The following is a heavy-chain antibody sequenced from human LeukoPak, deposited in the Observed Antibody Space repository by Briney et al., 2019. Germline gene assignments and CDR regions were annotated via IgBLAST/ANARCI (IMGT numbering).Heavy chain of an antibody. CDR1: GFTFSSYW. J-gene: IGHJ4*02. Sequence: TGGSLRLSCAASGFTFSSYWMHWVRQAPGKGLVWVSRINSDGSSTSYADSVKGRFTISRDNSKNTLYLQMNSLRAEDTAVYYCAKDPYYGSGSYRGYYFDYWGQGTLVTVSS. D-gene: IGHD3-10*01. CDR3: AKDPYYGSGSYRGYYFDY. V-gene: IGHV3-74*01. CDR2: INSDGSST.